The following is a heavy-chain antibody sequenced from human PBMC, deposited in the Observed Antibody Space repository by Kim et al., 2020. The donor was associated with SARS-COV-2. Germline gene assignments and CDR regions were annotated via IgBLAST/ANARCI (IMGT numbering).Heavy chain of an antibody. D-gene: IGHD2-15*01. Sequence: SVKVSCKASGGTFSSYAISWVRQAPGQGLEWMGGIIPIFGTANYAQKFQGRVTITADESTSTAYMELSSLRSEDTAVYYCARGLGPPVLGYCSGGSCYQGYYFDYWGQGTLVTVSS. CDR3: ARGLGPPVLGYCSGGSCYQGYYFDY. V-gene: IGHV1-69*13. CDR2: IIPIFGTA. J-gene: IGHJ4*02. CDR1: GGTFSSYA.